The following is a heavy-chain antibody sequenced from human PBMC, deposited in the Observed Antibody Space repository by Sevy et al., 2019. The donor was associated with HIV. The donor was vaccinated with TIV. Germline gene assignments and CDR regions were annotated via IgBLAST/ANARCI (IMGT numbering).Heavy chain of an antibody. V-gene: IGHV4-61*01. Sequence: SETLSLTCTVSGGSVSSGSYYWSWIRQPPGKGLEWIGYIYYSGSTNYNPSLKSRVTISVATSKNQCSLKLSSVTAADTAVYYCASWKTYYYDSSDYYFDYWGQGTLVTVSS. CDR1: GGSVSSGSYY. CDR3: ASWKTYYYDSSDYYFDY. CDR2: IYYSGST. D-gene: IGHD3-22*01. J-gene: IGHJ4*02.